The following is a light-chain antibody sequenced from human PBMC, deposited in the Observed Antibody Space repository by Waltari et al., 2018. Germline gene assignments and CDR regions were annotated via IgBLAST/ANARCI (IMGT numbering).Light chain of an antibody. CDR2: ENF. Sequence: QSVLTQPPSVSAAPGQMVSISCSGSSSNIGINSVSWYQKLPETAPKLLLYENFPRPSGLPHRFYGSKSGTSATLDITGLQTGDEGDYYCATWDSSLSAGVFGTGTKVTVL. V-gene: IGLV1-51*01. J-gene: IGLJ1*01. CDR1: SSNIGINS. CDR3: ATWDSSLSAGV.